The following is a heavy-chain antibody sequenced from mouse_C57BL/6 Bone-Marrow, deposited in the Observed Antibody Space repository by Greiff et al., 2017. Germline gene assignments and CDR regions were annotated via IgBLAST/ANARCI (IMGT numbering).Heavy chain of an antibody. Sequence: EVQVVESGGGLVKPGGSLKLSCAASGFTFSDYGMHWVRQAPEKGLEWVAYISSGSSTIYYADTVKGRFTISRDNAKNTLFLQMTRLRSEETAMLYCARENIWLSMDYWGQGTSVTVSS. D-gene: IGHD1-1*02. CDR1: GFTFSDYG. V-gene: IGHV5-17*01. J-gene: IGHJ4*01. CDR3: ARENIWLSMDY. CDR2: ISSGSSTI.